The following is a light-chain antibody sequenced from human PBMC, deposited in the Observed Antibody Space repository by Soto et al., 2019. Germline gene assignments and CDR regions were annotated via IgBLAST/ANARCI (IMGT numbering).Light chain of an antibody. V-gene: IGKV1-6*01. Sequence: AIHMTQSPSSLSASVGDRVTITCRASQGIRNDLGWYQQRPGKAPKLLIYATSNLQSGVPSRFSGSGSGTDFTLTISSLQPEDFAPYYCLQDYSYPRTFGQGTKVEIK. CDR3: LQDYSYPRT. J-gene: IGKJ1*01. CDR1: QGIRND. CDR2: ATS.